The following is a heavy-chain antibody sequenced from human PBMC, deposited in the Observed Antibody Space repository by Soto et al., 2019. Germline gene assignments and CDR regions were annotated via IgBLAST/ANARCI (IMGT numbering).Heavy chain of an antibody. J-gene: IGHJ6*02. CDR3: EKAGGYGSGRNNHYYGMDV. V-gene: IGHV1-69*17. D-gene: IGHD3-10*01. Sequence: QVHLVQSGSEVRKPGSSVKVSCKDSGGTLRSYAITRVRLAPGQVLEWSGGVIPIFNIPDHAQNFQGRVSITADKATTTTYMELSNLRPEDTDIYYCEKAGGYGSGRNNHYYGMDVWGQGTTVTVSS. CDR2: VIPIFNIP. CDR1: GGTLRSYA.